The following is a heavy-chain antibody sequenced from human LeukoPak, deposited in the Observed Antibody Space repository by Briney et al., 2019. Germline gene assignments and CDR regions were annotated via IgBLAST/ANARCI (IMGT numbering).Heavy chain of an antibody. CDR1: GFTFSSYA. V-gene: IGHV3-21*01. Sequence: GGSLRLSCAASGFTFSSYAMNWVRQAPGKGLEWVAAISNTSGNIYYADSVKGRFTISRDNAKNSLYLQMNSLRVEDTALYYCARRAPSHDFDDWGQGTLVTVSS. CDR2: ISNTSGNI. J-gene: IGHJ4*02. CDR3: ARRAPSHDFDD.